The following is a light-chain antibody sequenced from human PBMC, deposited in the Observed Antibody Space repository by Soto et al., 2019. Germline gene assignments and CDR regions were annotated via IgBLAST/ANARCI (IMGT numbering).Light chain of an antibody. CDR1: KNDIGVYDF. CDR2: EVV. Sequence: QTVLTQPSSASGSPGQSVTISCTVTKNDIGVYDFVSWYQDHPGKAPRLIIYEVVQRPSGVPDRFSGSKSRNTASLTVSGLQAADEADYFCKSYAGSNSYVFGSGTKVTGL. J-gene: IGLJ1*01. V-gene: IGLV2-8*01. CDR3: KSYAGSNSYV.